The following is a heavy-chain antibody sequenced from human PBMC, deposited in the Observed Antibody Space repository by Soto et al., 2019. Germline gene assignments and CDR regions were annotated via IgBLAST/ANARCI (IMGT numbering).Heavy chain of an antibody. CDR3: ARVLSGGSSHRVDY. CDR2: ISAYNGNT. Sequence: ASVKVSCKASGYTFTSYGISWLRQAPGQGLEWMGWISAYNGNTNYAQKLQGRVTMTTDTSTSTAYMELRSLRSDDTAVYYCARVLSGGSSHRVDYWGQGTLVTVSS. D-gene: IGHD2-15*01. J-gene: IGHJ4*02. V-gene: IGHV1-18*01. CDR1: GYTFTSYG.